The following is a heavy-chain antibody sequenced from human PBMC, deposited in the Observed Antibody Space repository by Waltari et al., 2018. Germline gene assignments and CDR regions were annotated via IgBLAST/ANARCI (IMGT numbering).Heavy chain of an antibody. CDR1: GGSFSGYY. CDR3: AGNYYCSSTSCPRDWFDP. V-gene: IGHV4-34*01. Sequence: QVQLQQWGAGLLKPSETLSLTCAVYGGSFSGYYWRWIRQPPGKGLEWIGEINHSGSTNYNPPLKSRVTISVDTSKNQVSLKLSSVTAADTAVYYCAGNYYCSSTSCPRDWFDPWGQGTLVTVSS. CDR2: INHSGST. J-gene: IGHJ5*02. D-gene: IGHD2-2*01.